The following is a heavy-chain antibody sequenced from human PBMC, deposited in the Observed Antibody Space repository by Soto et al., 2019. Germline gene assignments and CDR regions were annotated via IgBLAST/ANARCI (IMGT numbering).Heavy chain of an antibody. Sequence: GGSLRLSCAASGFNFSSYGMHWVRQAPGKGLEWVAVIWYDGSKKYYADSVKGRFTISRDNSKNTLYLQMNSLRAEDTAVYYCASRSPALDYWGQGTLVTVSS. CDR3: ASRSPALDY. CDR2: IWYDGSKK. J-gene: IGHJ4*02. V-gene: IGHV3-33*01. CDR1: GFNFSSYG. D-gene: IGHD2-2*01.